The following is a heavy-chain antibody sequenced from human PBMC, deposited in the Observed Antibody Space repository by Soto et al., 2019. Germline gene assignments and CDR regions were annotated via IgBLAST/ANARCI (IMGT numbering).Heavy chain of an antibody. CDR3: ASRDPGTSVDY. Sequence: QVQLQESGPGLVKPSGTLSLTCAVSGGSFTSNNWWTWVRQPPGQGLEWIGEIYRTGSTNYNPSLKSRVTSSLDKSETQFSLKVTSLTAADTAVYYCASRDPGTSVDYWGQGTLVTVSS. CDR2: IYRTGST. V-gene: IGHV4-4*02. D-gene: IGHD1-7*01. CDR1: GGSFTSNNW. J-gene: IGHJ4*02.